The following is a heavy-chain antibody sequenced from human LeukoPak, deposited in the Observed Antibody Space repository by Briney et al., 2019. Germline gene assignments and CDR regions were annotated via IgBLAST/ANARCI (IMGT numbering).Heavy chain of an antibody. D-gene: IGHD3-3*01. CDR2: INPNSGGT. J-gene: IGHJ4*02. V-gene: IGHV1-2*02. CDR3: ARAPTWTLLRFLEWLPCFDY. CDR1: GYTFTGYY. Sequence: ASVKVSCKASGYTFTGYYMHWVRQAPGQGLEWMGWINPNSGGTNYAQKFQGRVTMTRDTSISTAYMELSRLRSDDTAVYYCARAPTWTLLRFLEWLPCFDYWGQGTLVTVSS.